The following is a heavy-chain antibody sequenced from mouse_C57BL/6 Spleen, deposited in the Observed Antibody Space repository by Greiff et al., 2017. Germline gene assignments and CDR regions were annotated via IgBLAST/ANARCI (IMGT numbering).Heavy chain of an antibody. CDR3: ARSTTTVVEAAY. V-gene: IGHV1-80*01. CDR2: IYPGDGDT. Sequence: VMLVESGAELVKPGASVKISCKASGYAFSSYWMNWVKQRPGKGLEWIGQIYPGDGDTNYNGKFKGKATLTADKSSSTAYMQLSSLTSEDSAVYFCARSTTTVVEAAYWGQGTLVTVSA. J-gene: IGHJ3*01. D-gene: IGHD1-1*01. CDR1: GYAFSSYW.